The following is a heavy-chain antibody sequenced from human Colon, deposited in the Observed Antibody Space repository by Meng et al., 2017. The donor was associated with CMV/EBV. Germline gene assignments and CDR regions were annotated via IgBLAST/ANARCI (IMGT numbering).Heavy chain of an antibody. V-gene: IGHV3-21*01. Sequence: GGSLRLSCAASKFTVSSNEMNWVRQAPGKGLEWVSSISTSGTNIYYADSVKGRFTVSRDDARDSLYLQLNSLRAEDTALYYCARDMGFLGGTFDYWGQGTLVTVSS. CDR1: KFTVSSNE. J-gene: IGHJ4*02. CDR3: ARDMGFLGGTFDY. D-gene: IGHD1-26*01. CDR2: ISTSGTNI.